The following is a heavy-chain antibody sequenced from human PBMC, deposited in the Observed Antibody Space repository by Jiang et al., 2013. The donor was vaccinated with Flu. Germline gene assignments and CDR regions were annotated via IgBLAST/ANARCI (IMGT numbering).Heavy chain of an antibody. D-gene: IGHD3-16*02. CDR1: GGSFSGYY. Sequence: LKPSETLSLTCAVYGGSFSGYYWSWIRQPPGKGLEWIGEINHSGSTNYNPSLKSRVTISVDTSKNQFSLKLSSVTAADTAVYYCARALGAYYDYVWGSYRVNWFDPWGQGTLVTVSS. V-gene: IGHV4-34*01. J-gene: IGHJ5*02. CDR3: ARALGAYYDYVWGSYRVNWFDP. CDR2: INHSGST.